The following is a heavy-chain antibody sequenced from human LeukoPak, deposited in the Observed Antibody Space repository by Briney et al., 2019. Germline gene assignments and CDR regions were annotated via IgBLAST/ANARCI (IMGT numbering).Heavy chain of an antibody. Sequence: PSETLSLTCAVYGGSFSGYYWSWIRQPPGKGLEWIGEINHSGSTNYNPSLKSRVTISVDTSKNQFSLKLSSVTAADTAVYYCARVLSSDLPPGDYWGQGTLVTVSS. J-gene: IGHJ4*02. CDR2: INHSGST. D-gene: IGHD6-19*01. CDR1: GGSFSGYY. V-gene: IGHV4-34*01. CDR3: ARVLSSDLPPGDY.